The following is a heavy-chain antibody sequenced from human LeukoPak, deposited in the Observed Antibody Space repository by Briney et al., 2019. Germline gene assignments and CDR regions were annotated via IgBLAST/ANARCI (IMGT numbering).Heavy chain of an antibody. V-gene: IGHV4-38-2*01. CDR3: ASHCSGGSCYEGYNWFDP. Sequence: PSETLSLTCAVSGYSISSGYYWGWIRPPPGKGLEWIGSIYNSGSTHYNPSLKSRVTISVDRSKNQFSLKLSSVTAADTAVYYCASHCSGGSCYEGYNWFDPWGQGTLVTVSS. CDR2: IYNSGST. D-gene: IGHD2-15*01. CDR1: GYSISSGYY. J-gene: IGHJ5*02.